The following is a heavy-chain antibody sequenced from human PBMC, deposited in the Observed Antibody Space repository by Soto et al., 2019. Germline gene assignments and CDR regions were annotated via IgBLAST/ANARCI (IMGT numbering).Heavy chain of an antibody. V-gene: IGHV4-59*01. J-gene: IGHJ4*02. CDR2: VYYSGST. Sequence: PSETLSLTCTVSGGSISSYYWSWIRQPPGKGLEWIGYVYYSGSTNYNPSLKSRVTISVDTSKNQFSLNLTSVTAADTAVYYCATAYYSYGYFDCWGQGTLVT. CDR3: ATAYYSYGYFDC. CDR1: GGSISSYY. D-gene: IGHD5-18*01.